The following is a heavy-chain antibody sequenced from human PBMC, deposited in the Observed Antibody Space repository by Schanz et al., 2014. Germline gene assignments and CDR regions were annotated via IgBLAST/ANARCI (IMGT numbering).Heavy chain of an antibody. CDR3: ARRYSSGWYEFDY. D-gene: IGHD6-19*01. CDR1: GNTLSAYY. V-gene: IGHV1-2*02. CDR2: IDPNSGGT. J-gene: IGHJ4*02. Sequence: QVQLVQSGAEVKKPGASVKVSCKASGNTLSAYYIHWIRQAPGQGLEWMGWIDPNSGGTNYAQKFQGRVTMTSDTSITTVYMYLSSLRSEDTAVYYCARRYSSGWYEFDYWGQGTLVTVSS.